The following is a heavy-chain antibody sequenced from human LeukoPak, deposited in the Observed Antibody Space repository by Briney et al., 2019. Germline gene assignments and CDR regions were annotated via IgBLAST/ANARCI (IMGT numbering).Heavy chain of an antibody. Sequence: SETLSLTCTVSGGSISSYYWSWIRQPPGKGLEWIGYIYYSGSTNYNPSLKSRVTISVDTSKNQFSLKLSSVTAADTAVYYCARDRGGSYDYWGQGTLVTVSS. CDR1: GGSISSYY. J-gene: IGHJ4*02. CDR3: ARDRGGSYDY. V-gene: IGHV4-59*01. CDR2: IYYSGST. D-gene: IGHD1-26*01.